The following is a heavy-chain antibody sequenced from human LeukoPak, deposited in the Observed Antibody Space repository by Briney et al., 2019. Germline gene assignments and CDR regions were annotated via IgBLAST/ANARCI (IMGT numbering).Heavy chain of an antibody. CDR1: GYTFTGYY. D-gene: IGHD3-9*01. V-gene: IGHV1-2*04. CDR2: INPNSGGT. J-gene: IGHJ4*02. CDR3: ASGSDGVHYDILTGYYPFDY. Sequence: GASVKVSCKASGYTFTGYYMHWVRQAPGQGLEWMGWINPNSGGTNYAQKFQGWVTMTRNTSISTAYMELSSLRSEDTAVYYCASGSDGVHYDILTGYYPFDYWGQGTLVTVSS.